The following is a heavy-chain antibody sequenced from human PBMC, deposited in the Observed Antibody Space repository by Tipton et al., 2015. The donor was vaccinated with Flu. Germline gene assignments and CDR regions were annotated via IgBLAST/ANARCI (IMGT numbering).Heavy chain of an antibody. J-gene: IGHJ3*02. CDR1: GGSINSGSYY. CDR2: NYTSGST. V-gene: IGHV4-61*02. Sequence: LRLSCTVSGGSINSGSYYWSWIRQPAGQGLQWIGRNYTSGSTNYNFSLNSRVTISVDTSKNQFYLRLTSVTAADTAIYYCARDRSGSSSYYGAFDIWGQGTMVNVSS. D-gene: IGHD3-10*01. CDR3: ARDRSGSSSYYGAFDI.